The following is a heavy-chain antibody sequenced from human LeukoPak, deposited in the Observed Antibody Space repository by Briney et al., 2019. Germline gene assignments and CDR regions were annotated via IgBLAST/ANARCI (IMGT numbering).Heavy chain of an antibody. V-gene: IGHV3-23*01. Sequence: GGSLRLSCAASGFSFTSYWMSWVRQAPGKGLEWVSAISGSGGSTYYADSVKGRFTISRDNSKNTLYLQMNSLRAEDTAVYYCAKDRNYDFYFMDVWGKGTTVTVSS. D-gene: IGHD3-3*01. CDR3: AKDRNYDFYFMDV. CDR2: ISGSGGST. J-gene: IGHJ6*03. CDR1: GFSFTSYW.